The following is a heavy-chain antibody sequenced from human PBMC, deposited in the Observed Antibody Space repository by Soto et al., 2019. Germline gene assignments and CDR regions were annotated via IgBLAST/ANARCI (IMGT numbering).Heavy chain of an antibody. CDR3: AKDCGDCGDDALDI. D-gene: IGHD2-21*02. Sequence: GRSLRASCTAAGSTFGSFAMSGIRQAPGKGLEWVSAISGSGGSTYYADSVKGRSTISRDKSQKTLYLQMNSLRAEDTAVYHCAKDCGDCGDDALDIWGQRTSVAVPS. J-gene: IGHJ3*02. V-gene: IGHV3-23*01. CDR2: ISGSGGST. CDR1: GSTFGSFA.